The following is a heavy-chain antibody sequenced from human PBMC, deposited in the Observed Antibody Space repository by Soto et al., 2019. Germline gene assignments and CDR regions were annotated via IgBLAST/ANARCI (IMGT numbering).Heavy chain of an antibody. Sequence: QVQLVESGGGVVQPGRSLRLSCAASGFTFSSYGMHWVRQAPGKGLEWVAVISYDGSNKYYADSVKGRFTISRDNSKNTLYLQMNSLRAEDTAVYYCAKVLELRYYYYGMDVWGQGTTVTVSS. CDR2: ISYDGSNK. CDR1: GFTFSSYG. CDR3: AKVLELRYYYYGMDV. D-gene: IGHD1-7*01. J-gene: IGHJ6*02. V-gene: IGHV3-30*18.